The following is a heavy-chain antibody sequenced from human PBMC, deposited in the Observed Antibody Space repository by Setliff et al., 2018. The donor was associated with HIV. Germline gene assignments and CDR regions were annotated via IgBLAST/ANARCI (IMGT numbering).Heavy chain of an antibody. CDR1: GGSFSGYY. Sequence: PSETLSLTCAVYGGSFSGYYWSWIRQPPGKGLEWIGEISPSGSTNYNPSLKSRVTISVDTSKNQFSLKLSSVTAADTAVYYCARDRYTWNYGKNYMDVWGKGTTVTVSS. V-gene: IGHV4-34*01. J-gene: IGHJ6*03. D-gene: IGHD1-7*01. CDR2: ISPSGST. CDR3: ARDRYTWNYGKNYMDV.